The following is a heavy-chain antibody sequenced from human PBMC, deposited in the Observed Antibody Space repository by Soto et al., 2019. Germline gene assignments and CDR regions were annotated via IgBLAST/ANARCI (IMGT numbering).Heavy chain of an antibody. CDR2: IYYSGTT. CDR3: ARDESATDAFDI. CDR1: GGSISSGGYY. V-gene: IGHV4-31*03. Sequence: QVQLQESGPGLVKPSQTLSLTCTVSGGSISSGGYYWSWIRQNPGKGPEWLGYIYYSGTTNYNPSLKSRLTISVDTSKNQFSLKLNSMTAADTAVYYCARDESATDAFDIWGQGTMVTVSS. D-gene: IGHD5-12*01. J-gene: IGHJ3*02.